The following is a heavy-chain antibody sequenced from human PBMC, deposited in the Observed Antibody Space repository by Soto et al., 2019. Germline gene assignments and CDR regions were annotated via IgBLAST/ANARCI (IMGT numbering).Heavy chain of an antibody. CDR2: IYYSGST. D-gene: IGHD2-2*01. V-gene: IGHV4-31*03. Sequence: LSLTCTVSGGSISSGGYYWSWIRQHPGKGLEWIGYIYYSGSTYYNPSLKSRVTISVDTSKNQFSLKLSSVTAADTAVYYCARLLAPQGYQQPDWFDPWGQGTLVTVSS. J-gene: IGHJ5*02. CDR3: ARLLAPQGYQQPDWFDP. CDR1: GGSISSGGYY.